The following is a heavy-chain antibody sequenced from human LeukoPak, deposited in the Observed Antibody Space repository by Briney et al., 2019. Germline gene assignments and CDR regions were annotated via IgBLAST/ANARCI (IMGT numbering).Heavy chain of an antibody. D-gene: IGHD3/OR15-3a*01. J-gene: IGHJ5*02. Sequence: PGGSLRLSCAASGFTFNNYAMNWVRQAPGKGLKWVSHISPSGDSTYYADSVKGRFTISRDNAKNSLYLQMNSLRAEDTAVYYCARTGKITQTPLASWAQGTLFTVSS. V-gene: IGHV3-23*01. CDR2: ISPSGDST. CDR1: GFTFNNYA. CDR3: ARTGKITQTPLAS.